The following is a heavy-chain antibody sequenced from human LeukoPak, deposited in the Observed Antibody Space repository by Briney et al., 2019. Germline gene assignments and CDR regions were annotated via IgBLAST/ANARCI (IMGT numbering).Heavy chain of an antibody. V-gene: IGHV1-3*03. CDR3: ARAKYYDYVWGSYRPEADAFDI. Sequence: ASVKVSCKASGYTFTSYAMHWVRQAPGQRLEWMGWINAGNGNTKYSQEFQGRVTITRDTSASTAYMELSSLRSEDMAVYYCARAKYYDYVWGSYRPEADAFDIWGQGTMVTVSS. CDR1: GYTFTSYA. CDR2: INAGNGNT. D-gene: IGHD3-16*02. J-gene: IGHJ3*02.